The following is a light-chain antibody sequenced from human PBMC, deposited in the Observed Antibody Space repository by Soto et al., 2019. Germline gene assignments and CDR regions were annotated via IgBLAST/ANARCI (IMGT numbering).Light chain of an antibody. CDR1: QSVSTN. J-gene: IGKJ5*01. CDR2: GPS. Sequence: MTQSPSTLSVSPGERATLSCRASQSVSTNVAWYQQKPGQAPRLLIYGPSTRASGVPARFSGSGSGREFTLTISSLQSEDFAVYYCHQYDDWPPAFGQGTRLEIK. CDR3: HQYDDWPPA. V-gene: IGKV3-15*01.